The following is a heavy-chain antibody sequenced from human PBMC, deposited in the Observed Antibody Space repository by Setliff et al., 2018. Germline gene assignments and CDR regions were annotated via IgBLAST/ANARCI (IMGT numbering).Heavy chain of an antibody. J-gene: IGHJ3*02. CDR1: GYTFTSYG. D-gene: IGHD3-10*01. CDR2: ISAYNGNT. V-gene: IGHV1-18*01. CDR3: ATYIGRTGRGVRNAFDI. Sequence: GASVKVSCKASGYTFTSYGISWVRQAPGQGLEWMGWISAYNGNTNYAQKLQGRVTMTTDTSTSTAYMELRSLRSDDTAVYYCATYIGRTGRGVRNAFDIWGQGTMVTVS.